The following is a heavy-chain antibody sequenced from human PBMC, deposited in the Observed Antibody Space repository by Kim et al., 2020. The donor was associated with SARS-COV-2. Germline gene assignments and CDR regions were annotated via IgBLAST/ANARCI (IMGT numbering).Heavy chain of an antibody. CDR3: ARSAGRGSWPQLDY. Sequence: SETLSLTCTVSSDSISSYYCSWIRQLPGKGLEWIGYIYYSGTTNYNPSLNSRVTISWDTSKNQFSLELTSVTDADTAVYYCARSAGRGSWPQLDYWGQG. CDR2: IYYSGTT. J-gene: IGHJ4*02. CDR1: SDSISSYY. V-gene: IGHV4-59*01. D-gene: IGHD6-13*01.